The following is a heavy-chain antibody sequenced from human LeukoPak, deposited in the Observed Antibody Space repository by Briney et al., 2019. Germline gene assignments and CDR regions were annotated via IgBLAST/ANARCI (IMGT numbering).Heavy chain of an antibody. Sequence: GGSLRLSCAASGFPFSNYWMNWVRQAPGKGLEWISFIGNSGSPIGYADSVKGRFTISRDNAKNSLYLQMNSLRAEDTAVYYCTRGAYASGPDYWGPGTLVTASS. CDR1: GFPFSNYW. CDR2: IGNSGSPI. D-gene: IGHD2-2*01. V-gene: IGHV3-48*04. CDR3: TRGAYASGPDY. J-gene: IGHJ4*02.